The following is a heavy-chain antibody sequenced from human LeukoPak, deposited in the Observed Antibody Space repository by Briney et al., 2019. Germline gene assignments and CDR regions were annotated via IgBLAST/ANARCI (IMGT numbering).Heavy chain of an antibody. D-gene: IGHD5-24*01. CDR2: IYHSGST. J-gene: IGHJ3*02. CDR3: ARGRDAFDI. Sequence: SETLSLACTVSGGSISSYYWSWIRQPPGKGLEWIGSIYHSGSTYYNPSLKSRVTISVDTSKNQFSLKLSSVTAADTAVYYCARGRDAFDIWGQGTMVTVSS. V-gene: IGHV4-38-2*02. CDR1: GGSISSYY.